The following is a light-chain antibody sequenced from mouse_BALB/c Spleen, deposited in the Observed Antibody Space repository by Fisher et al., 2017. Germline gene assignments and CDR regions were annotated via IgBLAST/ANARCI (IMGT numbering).Light chain of an antibody. CDR2: STS. Sequence: DIVLTQSPAIMSASPGEKVTMTCRASSSVSSSYLHWYQQKPGTSPKLWIYSTSNLASGVPARFSGSGSGTSYSLTISRMEAEDAATYYCQQWSSNPYTFGGGTKLEIK. CDR1: SSVSSSY. CDR3: QQWSSNPYT. J-gene: IGKJ2*01. V-gene: IGKV4-57-1*01.